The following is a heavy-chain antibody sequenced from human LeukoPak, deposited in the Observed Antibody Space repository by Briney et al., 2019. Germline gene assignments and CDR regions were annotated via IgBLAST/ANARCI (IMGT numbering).Heavy chain of an antibody. Sequence: GGSLRLSCVVSGLTFSSYSMSWVRQAPGKGLGWVSGISASGGDTWYPDSVKGRFTISRDNSKNTLFLQMNSLRVEDTAIYYCAKDAAGPEYWGQGTLVTVSS. CDR1: GLTFSSYS. D-gene: IGHD6-13*01. CDR2: ISASGGDT. J-gene: IGHJ4*02. CDR3: AKDAAGPEY. V-gene: IGHV3-23*01.